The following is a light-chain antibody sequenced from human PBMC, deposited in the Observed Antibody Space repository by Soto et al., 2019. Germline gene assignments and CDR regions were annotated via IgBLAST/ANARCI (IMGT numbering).Light chain of an antibody. CDR3: SSYAGRKKGVV. V-gene: IGLV2-8*01. J-gene: IGLJ2*01. Sequence: QSVLTQPPSASGSPGQSVTISCTGTSSDVGGYNYVSWYQQHPGKAPKLMIYEVSKRPSGVPDRFSGSKSGNTASLTVSWLRAEDEVVFYCSSYAGRKKGVVFGGGPQLTV. CDR1: SSDVGGYNY. CDR2: EVS.